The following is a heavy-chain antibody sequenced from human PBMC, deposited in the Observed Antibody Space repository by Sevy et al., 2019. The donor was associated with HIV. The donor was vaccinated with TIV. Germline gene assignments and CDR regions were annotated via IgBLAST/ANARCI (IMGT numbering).Heavy chain of an antibody. J-gene: IGHJ4*02. CDR2: ISNDGSNK. CDR3: AKDRGYCSGGSCSHLDY. D-gene: IGHD2-15*01. CDR1: GFTFSNYG. V-gene: IGHV3-30*18. Sequence: GGSLRLSCAASGFTFSNYGMHWVRQAPGKGLEWVAVISNDGSNKYYVDSVKGRFTISRDNPKNTLYLQMSSLRAADTAVYDCAKDRGYCSGGSCSHLDYWGQGTLVTVSS.